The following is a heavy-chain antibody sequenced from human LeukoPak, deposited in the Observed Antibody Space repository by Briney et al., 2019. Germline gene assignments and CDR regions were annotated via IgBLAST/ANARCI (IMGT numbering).Heavy chain of an antibody. CDR3: ARDLVVAGTYGFGN. D-gene: IGHD2-15*01. Sequence: GGSLRLSCAASGFTFSSYSMNWVRQAPGKGLEWVSSIYSGGKTFYADSVKDRFTISRDNSENTLHLQMTSLRVEDAAMYYCARDLVVAGTYGFGNWGQGTLVTVSS. V-gene: IGHV3-66*01. CDR2: IYSGGKT. CDR1: GFTFSSYS. J-gene: IGHJ4*02.